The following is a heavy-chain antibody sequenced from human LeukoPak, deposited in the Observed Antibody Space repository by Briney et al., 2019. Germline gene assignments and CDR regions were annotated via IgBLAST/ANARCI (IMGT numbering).Heavy chain of an antibody. D-gene: IGHD3-22*01. CDR1: GGSFSGYY. V-gene: IGHV4-34*01. CDR2: INHSGST. J-gene: IGHJ5*02. Sequence: SETLSLTCAVYGGSFSGYYWSWIRQPPGKGLEWIGEINHSGSTNYNPSLKSRVTISVDTSKNQFSLKLSSVTAADTAVYYCVRGWGVVVIRWLDPWGQGTLVTVSS. CDR3: VRGWGVVVIRWLDP.